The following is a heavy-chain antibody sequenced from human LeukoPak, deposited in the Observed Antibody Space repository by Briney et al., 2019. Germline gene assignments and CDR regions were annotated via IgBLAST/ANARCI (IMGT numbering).Heavy chain of an antibody. CDR3: ARLAYDSSVIPRDY. V-gene: IGHV4-38-2*02. CDR1: GYSISSGYY. Sequence: PSETLSLTCTVSGYSISSGYYWSWIRQPPGKGLEWIGEINHSGSTNYNPSLKSRVTISVDTSKNQFSLKLSSVTAADTAVYYCARLAYDSSVIPRDYWGQGTLVTVSS. J-gene: IGHJ4*02. D-gene: IGHD3-22*01. CDR2: INHSGST.